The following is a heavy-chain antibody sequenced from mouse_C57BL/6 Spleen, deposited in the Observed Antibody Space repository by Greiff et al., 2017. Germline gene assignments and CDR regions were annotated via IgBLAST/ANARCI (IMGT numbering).Heavy chain of an antibody. Sequence: DVKLVESGGGLVKPGGSLKLSCAASGFTFSSYAMSWVRQTPEKRLEWVATISDGGSYTYYPDNVKGRFTISRDNAKNNLYLQMSHLKSEDTAMYYCARDDYDGVYYFDYWGQGTTLTVSS. CDR1: GFTFSSYA. CDR2: ISDGGSYT. V-gene: IGHV5-4*01. CDR3: ARDDYDGVYYFDY. D-gene: IGHD2-4*01. J-gene: IGHJ2*01.